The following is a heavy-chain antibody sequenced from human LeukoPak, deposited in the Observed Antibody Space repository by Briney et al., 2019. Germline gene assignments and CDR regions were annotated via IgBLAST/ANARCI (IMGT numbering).Heavy chain of an antibody. CDR2: INHSGST. Sequence: SETLSLTCAVYGGSFSGYYWSWIRQPPGKGLEWIGEINHSGSTYYNPPLKSRVTISVDTSKNQFSLKLSSVTAADTAVYYCARTGEPNYYYYGMDVWGQGTAVTVSS. V-gene: IGHV4-34*09. J-gene: IGHJ6*02. CDR3: ARTGEPNYYYYGMDV. CDR1: GGSFSGYY. D-gene: IGHD1-14*01.